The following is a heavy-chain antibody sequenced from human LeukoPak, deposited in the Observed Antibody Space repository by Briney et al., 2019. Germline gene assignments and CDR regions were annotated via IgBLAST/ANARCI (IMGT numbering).Heavy chain of an antibody. D-gene: IGHD1-26*01. CDR1: GGTFSSYA. Sequence: ASVKVSFKASGGTFSSYAISWVRQAPGQGLEWMGWINPNSGGTNYAQKFQGRVTMTRDTSISTAYMELSRLRSDDTAVYYCARVARRGVFDYWGQGTLVTVSS. CDR2: INPNSGGT. CDR3: ARVARRGVFDY. V-gene: IGHV1-2*02. J-gene: IGHJ4*02.